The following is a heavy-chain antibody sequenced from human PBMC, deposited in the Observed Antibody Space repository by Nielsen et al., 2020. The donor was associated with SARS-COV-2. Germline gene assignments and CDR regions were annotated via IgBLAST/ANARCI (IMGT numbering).Heavy chain of an antibody. CDR3: ARDQSFGMIGVTDYYYYGMDV. D-gene: IGHD3-22*01. V-gene: IGHV3-21*01. CDR2: ISSSSSYI. CDR1: GFTFSSYS. Sequence: GGSLRLSCAASGFTFSSYSMNWVRQAPGKGLEWVSSISSSSSYIYYADSVKGRFTISRDNAKNSLYLQMNSLRAEDTAVYYCARDQSFGMIGVTDYYYYGMDVWGQGTTVTVSS. J-gene: IGHJ6*02.